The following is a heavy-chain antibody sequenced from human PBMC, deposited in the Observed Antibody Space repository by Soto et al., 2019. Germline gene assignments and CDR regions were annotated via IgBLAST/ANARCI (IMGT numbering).Heavy chain of an antibody. CDR1: RFTVSSNY. Sequence: EVQLVESGGGLIQPGGSLRLSCAASRFTVSSNYMSWVRQAPGKGLEWVSVIYSGGSTYYADSVKGRFTISRDNSKNTLYLQMNSLRAEDTAVYYYARRKWSYGMDVWGQGTTVTVSS. CDR3: ARRKWSYGMDV. J-gene: IGHJ6*02. CDR2: IYSGGST. V-gene: IGHV3-53*01. D-gene: IGHD1-26*01.